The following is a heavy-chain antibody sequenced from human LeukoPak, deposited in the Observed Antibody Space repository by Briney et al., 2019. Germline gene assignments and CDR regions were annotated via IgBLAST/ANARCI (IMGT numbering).Heavy chain of an antibody. CDR2: ISGSGGST. CDR1: GFTFSSYG. D-gene: IGHD3-10*01. J-gene: IGHJ4*02. CDR3: AKDPHTGEFPDY. V-gene: IGHV3-23*01. Sequence: GGSLRLSCAASGFTFSSYGLSWVRQAPGKGLEWVSAISGSGGSTSYAGSVKGRFTISRDNSKNTLYLQMNSLRAEDTAVYYCAKDPHTGEFPDYWGQGTLVTVSS.